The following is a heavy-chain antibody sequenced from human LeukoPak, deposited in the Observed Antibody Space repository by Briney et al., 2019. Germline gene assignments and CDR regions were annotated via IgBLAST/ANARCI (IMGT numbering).Heavy chain of an antibody. CDR3: ASSILEWLSPYYYYYYMDV. D-gene: IGHD3-3*01. Sequence: SETLSLTCAVSGYSISSGYYWGWIRQPPGKGLEWIGSIYHSGSTNYNPSLKSRVTISVDTSKNQFSLKLSSVTAADTAVYYCASSILEWLSPYYYYYYMDVWGKGTTVTVSS. J-gene: IGHJ6*03. CDR1: GYSISSGYY. V-gene: IGHV4-38-2*01. CDR2: IYHSGST.